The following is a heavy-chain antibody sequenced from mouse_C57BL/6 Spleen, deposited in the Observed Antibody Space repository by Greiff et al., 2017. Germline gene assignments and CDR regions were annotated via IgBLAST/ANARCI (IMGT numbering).Heavy chain of an antibody. CDR2: IYPGDGDT. J-gene: IGHJ3*01. Sequence: VQLQQSGAELVKPGASVKISCKASGYAFSSYWMNWVKQRPGQGLEWIGQIYPGDGDTNYNRKFKGKATLTADKSSSTAYMQLRSLTSEDSAVYICASRTTVEWPVAYWGKGTLVTV. V-gene: IGHV1-80*01. D-gene: IGHD1-1*01. CDR1: GYAFSSYW. CDR3: ASRTTVEWPVAY.